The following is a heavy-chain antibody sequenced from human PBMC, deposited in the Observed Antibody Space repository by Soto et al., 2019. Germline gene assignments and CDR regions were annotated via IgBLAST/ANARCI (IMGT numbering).Heavy chain of an antibody. CDR2: IYYSANT. Sequence: QVQLQESGPGLVKPSQTLSLTCSVSGGSISSGGYYWSWIRQPPGKGLEWIGYIYYSANTHYNPSIKGPVSISADTSKNQFSLNLSSVTAADTAVYYCARSGGNSYYYGMDVWGQGTTVTVSS. J-gene: IGHJ6*02. CDR1: GGSISSGGYY. CDR3: ARSGGNSYYYGMDV. V-gene: IGHV4-31*02. D-gene: IGHD3-10*01.